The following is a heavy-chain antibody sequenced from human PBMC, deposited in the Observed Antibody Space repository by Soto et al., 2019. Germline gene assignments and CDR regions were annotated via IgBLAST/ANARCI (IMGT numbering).Heavy chain of an antibody. CDR3: ARGDSSSWHYDFGMDV. CDR2: INHSGST. CDR1: GGSFSGYY. V-gene: IGHV4-34*01. D-gene: IGHD6-13*01. Sequence: QVQLQQWGAGLLKPSETLSLTCAVYGGSFSGYYWTWIRQPPGKGLECIGEINHSGSTNYKPSLKSRVTISVDTSKNQFSLKLSSVTAADTGVYYCARGDSSSWHYDFGMDVW. J-gene: IGHJ6*01.